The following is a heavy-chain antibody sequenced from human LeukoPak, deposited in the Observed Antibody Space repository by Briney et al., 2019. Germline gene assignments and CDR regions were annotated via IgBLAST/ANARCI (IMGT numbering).Heavy chain of an antibody. J-gene: IGHJ4*02. CDR3: AREGLGELTLDY. Sequence: ASVKVSCKASGYTFTTYGITWVRQAPGQGLEWMGWISAYNGNTRYAQKLQGRVTMTTDTSTSTAYMELRSLRSDDTAVYYCAREGLGELTLDYWGQGTLVTVSS. CDR2: ISAYNGNT. D-gene: IGHD3-16*01. CDR1: GYTFTTYG. V-gene: IGHV1-18*01.